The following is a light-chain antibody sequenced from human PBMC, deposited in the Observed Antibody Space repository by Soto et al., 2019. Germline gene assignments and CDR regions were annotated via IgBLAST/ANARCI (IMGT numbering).Light chain of an antibody. CDR3: MQALQTPLT. CDR2: LGS. J-gene: IGKJ2*01. V-gene: IGKV2-28*01. CDR1: QSLLHSNGNNY. Sequence: DIVMTQSPLSLPVTPGEPASISCRSSQSLLHSNGNNYFHWYLQKPGQSPQLLIYLGSNRASGVPDRFTGSGSGTEFTLKISRVEAEDVGVYYCMQALQTPLTFGQGTKLEIK.